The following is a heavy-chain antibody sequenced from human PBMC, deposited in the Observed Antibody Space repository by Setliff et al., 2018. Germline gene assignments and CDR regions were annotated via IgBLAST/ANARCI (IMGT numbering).Heavy chain of an antibody. J-gene: IGHJ3*01. D-gene: IGHD2-15*01. CDR2: ISSYNDVT. CDR1: GYILNSYG. Sequence: ASVKVSCKASGYILNSYGISWVRQAPGQGLEWVGWISSYNDVTSYAQRFQGRVTLTTDTSTSAAYMELRTLRSDDTAVYYCAISTLSICSGGSCPNAFDLWGQGTLVTVSS. V-gene: IGHV1-18*01. CDR3: AISTLSICSGGSCPNAFDL.